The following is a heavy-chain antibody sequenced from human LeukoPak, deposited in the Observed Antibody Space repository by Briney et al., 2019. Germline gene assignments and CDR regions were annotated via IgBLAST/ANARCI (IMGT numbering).Heavy chain of an antibody. Sequence: PSETLSLTCTVSGGSISSYSWSWIRQPPGKGLEWIGYIYHSGSTYYNPSLKSRVTISVDRSKNQFSLKLSSVTAADTAVYYCASVRGVKADAFDIWGQGTMVTVSS. CDR2: IYHSGST. CDR1: GGSISSYS. J-gene: IGHJ3*02. CDR3: ASVRGVKADAFDI. V-gene: IGHV4-30-2*01. D-gene: IGHD3-10*01.